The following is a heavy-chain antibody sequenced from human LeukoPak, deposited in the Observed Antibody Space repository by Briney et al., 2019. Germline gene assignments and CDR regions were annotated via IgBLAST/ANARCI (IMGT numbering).Heavy chain of an antibody. J-gene: IGHJ5*02. D-gene: IGHD2-2*01. V-gene: IGHV4-34*01. CDR3: ARGGCSSTSCPYSDWFDP. Sequence: PSETLSLTFAVYGGSFSGYYWSWIRQPPGKGLEWIGEINHSGSTHYKPSLKSRVTISVATSKNQFSLKLSSVTAADTAVYYCARGGCSSTSCPYSDWFDPWGQGTLVTVSS. CDR2: INHSGST. CDR1: GGSFSGYY.